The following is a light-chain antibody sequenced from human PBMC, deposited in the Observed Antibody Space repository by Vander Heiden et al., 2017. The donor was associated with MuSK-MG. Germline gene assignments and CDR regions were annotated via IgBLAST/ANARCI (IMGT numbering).Light chain of an antibody. CDR3: QSYDSNREV. CDR2: EDN. J-gene: IGLJ2*01. V-gene: IGLV6-57*01. CDR1: SGSIASND. Sequence: NFMLTQPHSVSESPGKTVTLSCTRRSGSIASNDVQWYQQRPGSSPTIVIYEDNQRPSGVPDRFSGSIDSSSTSASLTIAGLKTEDEDDYYCQSYDSNREVFGGGTKLTVL.